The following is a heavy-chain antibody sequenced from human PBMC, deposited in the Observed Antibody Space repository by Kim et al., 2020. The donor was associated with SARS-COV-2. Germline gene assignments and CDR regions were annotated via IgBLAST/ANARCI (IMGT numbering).Heavy chain of an antibody. V-gene: IGHV3-30-3*01. CDR1: GFTFSSYA. CDR3: ARGNGAAAGGVAWYFDL. J-gene: IGHJ2*01. CDR2: ISYDGSNK. Sequence: GGSLRLSCAASGFTFSSYAMHWVRQAPGKGLEWVAVISYDGSNKYYADSVKGRFTISRDNSKNTLYLQMNSLRAEDTAVYYCARGNGAAAGGVAWYFDLWGRGTLVTVSS. D-gene: IGHD6-13*01.